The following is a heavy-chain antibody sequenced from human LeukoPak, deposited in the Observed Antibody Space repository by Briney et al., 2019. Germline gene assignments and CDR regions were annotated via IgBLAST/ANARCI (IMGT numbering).Heavy chain of an antibody. J-gene: IGHJ4*02. CDR3: ARGSPYCSSTSCYLDY. CDR2: INHNRST. D-gene: IGHD2-2*01. V-gene: IGHV4-34*01. Sequence: PSETLSLTCAVYGGSFSGYYWSWIRQPPGKGLEWIGEINHNRSTNYTPSLKSRVTISVDTSKDQFSLKLSSVTAADTAMYYCARGSPYCSSTSCYLDYWGQGTLVTVSS. CDR1: GGSFSGYY.